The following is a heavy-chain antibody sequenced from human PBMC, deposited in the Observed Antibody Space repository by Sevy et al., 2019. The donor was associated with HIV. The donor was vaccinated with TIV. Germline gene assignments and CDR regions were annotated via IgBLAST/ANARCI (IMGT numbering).Heavy chain of an antibody. CDR3: ARDSDSGLDY. CDR1: GGSINRYY. V-gene: IGHV4-59*01. Sequence: SETLSLTCTVSGGSINRYYWSWIRQPPGKGLEWIGYLFYTDSTHYNPSLKSRVTISVDRSKNQFSLELRSVTSADTAVYYCARDSDSGLDYWGQGTLVTVSS. D-gene: IGHD4-17*01. J-gene: IGHJ4*02. CDR2: LFYTDST.